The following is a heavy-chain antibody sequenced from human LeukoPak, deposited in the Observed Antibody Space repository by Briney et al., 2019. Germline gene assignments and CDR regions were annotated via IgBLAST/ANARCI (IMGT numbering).Heavy chain of an antibody. V-gene: IGHV4-59*01. J-gene: IGHJ3*02. CDR2: ISSSGST. D-gene: IGHD3-10*01. CDR1: GGSINSYY. CDR3: ASGGYYGSGAFHI. Sequence: SETLSLTCTVSGGSINSYYWSWIRQPPGKGLEWIGYISSSGSTNYSPSLKSRVTISEDTSKNQFYLKLSSVTAADTAVYSCASGGYYGSGAFHIWGQGTMVTVSS.